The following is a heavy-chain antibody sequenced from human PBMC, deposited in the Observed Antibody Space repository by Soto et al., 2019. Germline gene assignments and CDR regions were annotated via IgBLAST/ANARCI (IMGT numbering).Heavy chain of an antibody. J-gene: IGHJ4*02. V-gene: IGHV3-21*01. Sequence: PGGSLRLSCAASGFTFSSYSMNWVRQAPGKGLEWVSSISSSSSYIYYADSVKGRFTISRDNAKNSLYLQMNSLRAEDTAVYYCARDYDDYIWGSYRYTPYYFDYWGQGT. CDR2: ISSSSSYI. CDR1: GFTFSSYS. D-gene: IGHD3-16*02. CDR3: ARDYDDYIWGSYRYTPYYFDY.